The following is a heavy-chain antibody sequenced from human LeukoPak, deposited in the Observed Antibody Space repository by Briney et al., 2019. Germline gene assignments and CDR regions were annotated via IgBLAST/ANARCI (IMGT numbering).Heavy chain of an antibody. Sequence: GGSLRLSCAASGFTFSSYAMHWVRQAPGKGLEWVAVISCDGSNKYYADSVKGRFTISRDNSKNTLYLQMNSLGAEDTAVYYCARETTVVPTYYYGMDVWGQGTTVTVSS. CDR2: ISCDGSNK. D-gene: IGHD4-23*01. V-gene: IGHV3-30*04. J-gene: IGHJ6*02. CDR1: GFTFSSYA. CDR3: ARETTVVPTYYYGMDV.